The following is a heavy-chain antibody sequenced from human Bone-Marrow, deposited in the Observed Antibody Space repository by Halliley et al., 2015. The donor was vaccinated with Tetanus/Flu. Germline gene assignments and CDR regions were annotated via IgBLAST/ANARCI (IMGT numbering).Heavy chain of an antibody. V-gene: IGHV3-7*01. D-gene: IGHD3-3*01. CDR2: RKQDGSEK. CDR3: AKETFGNGMGV. Sequence: GWVANRKQDGSEKYYVDSVKGRLTISRDNAKNSLYLQIISLGADDTAVYYCAKETFGNGMGVWGPGATVTVSS. J-gene: IGHJ6*02.